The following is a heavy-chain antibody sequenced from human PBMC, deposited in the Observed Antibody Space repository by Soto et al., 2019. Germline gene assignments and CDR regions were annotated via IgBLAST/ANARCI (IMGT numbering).Heavy chain of an antibody. J-gene: IGHJ4*02. V-gene: IGHV4-34*01. CDR1: DGYFSCYC. CDR2: INHSGST. Sequence: SETMSLTCAVDDGYFSCYCLSWIRQPPGKGLEWIGEINHSGSTNYNPSLKSRVTISVDTSKNQFSLKLSSVTAADTAVYYCARGSLSGYFDYWGQGTLVTVSS. CDR3: ARGSLSGYFDY. D-gene: IGHD3-3*01.